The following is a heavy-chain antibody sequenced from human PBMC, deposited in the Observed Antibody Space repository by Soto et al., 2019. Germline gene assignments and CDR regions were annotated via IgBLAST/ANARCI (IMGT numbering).Heavy chain of an antibody. CDR1: GCSISSYY. CDR2: IYYSGST. V-gene: IGHV4-59*01. J-gene: IGHJ4*02. CDR3: ASSYSSSSGLDY. Sequence: SETLSLPCTVPGCSISSYYWSWIRQPPGKGLEWIGYIYYSGSTNYNPSLKSRVTISVDTSKNQFSLKLSSVTAADTAVYYCASSYSSSSGLDYWGQGTLVTVSS. D-gene: IGHD6-6*01.